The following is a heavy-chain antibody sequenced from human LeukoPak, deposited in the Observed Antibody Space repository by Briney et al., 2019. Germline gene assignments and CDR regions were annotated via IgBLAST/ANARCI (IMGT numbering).Heavy chain of an antibody. CDR3: ARTVTYWYFDP. Sequence: SETLSLTCTVSGGSISSSSYYWGWIRQPPGKGLEWIGSIYHSGSTYYNPSLKSRVTISVDTSKNQFSLKLSSVTAADTAVYYCARTVTYWYFDPWGRGTLVTVSS. V-gene: IGHV4-39*01. CDR2: IYHSGST. D-gene: IGHD4-17*01. J-gene: IGHJ2*01. CDR1: GGSISSSSYY.